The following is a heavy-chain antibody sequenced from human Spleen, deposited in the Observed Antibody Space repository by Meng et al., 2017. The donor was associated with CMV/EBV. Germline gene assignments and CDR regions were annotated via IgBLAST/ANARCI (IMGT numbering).Heavy chain of an antibody. Sequence: RGYYWSWISQHPGKGREGIGYIYYSGSTYNNPSLKSRVTISVDTSKNQFSLKLSSVTAADTAVYYCARAPRSSFYDSSGYDLSFDPWGQGTLVTVSS. V-gene: IGHV4-31*02. CDR1: RGYY. CDR3: ARAPRSSFYDSSGYDLSFDP. D-gene: IGHD3-22*01. J-gene: IGHJ5*02. CDR2: IYYSGST.